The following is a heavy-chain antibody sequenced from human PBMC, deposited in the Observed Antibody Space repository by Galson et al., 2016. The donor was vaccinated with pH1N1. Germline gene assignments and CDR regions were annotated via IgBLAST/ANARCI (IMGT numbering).Heavy chain of an antibody. V-gene: IGHV3-30-3*01. Sequence: SLRLSCAASGFTFNNFAMHWVRQAPGKGLEWVAVVLYDGTNEYLADSVKGRFTVSRDNSKNTLHLQMNSLRPSDTALYHCARDSEYSAYDLFHWGQGTLVAVSS. CDR1: GFTFNNFA. CDR3: ARDSEYSAYDLFH. CDR2: VLYDGTNE. J-gene: IGHJ4*02. D-gene: IGHD5-12*01.